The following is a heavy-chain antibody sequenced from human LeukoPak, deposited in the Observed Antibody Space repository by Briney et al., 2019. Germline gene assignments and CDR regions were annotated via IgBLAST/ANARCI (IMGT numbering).Heavy chain of an antibody. CDR2: IYYSGST. J-gene: IGHJ6*03. D-gene: IGHD3-10*01. CDR3: GRDRWFGEDYYYHYYMDV. CDR1: GGSISSGDYY. V-gene: IGHV4-30-4*08. Sequence: PSETLSLTCTVSGGSISSGDYYWSWIRQPPGKGLECIGYIYYSGSTYYNPSLKSRVTISVDTSKNQFSLKLSSVTAADTAVYYCGRDRWFGEDYYYHYYMDVWGKGTTLSVSS.